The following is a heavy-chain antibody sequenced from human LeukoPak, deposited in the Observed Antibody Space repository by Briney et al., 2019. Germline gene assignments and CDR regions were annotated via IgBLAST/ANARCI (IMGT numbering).Heavy chain of an antibody. D-gene: IGHD3-10*01. J-gene: IGHJ4*02. CDR3: XKAGGSGIDY. Sequence: GRSLRLSCAASGFTFSSYGMHWVRQAPGKGLEWVAVISYDGSNKYYADSVKGRFTISRDNSKNTLYLQMNSLRAEDTAVYYCXKAGGSGIDYWGQGTLVTVSS. CDR1: GFTFSSYG. CDR2: ISYDGSNK. V-gene: IGHV3-30*18.